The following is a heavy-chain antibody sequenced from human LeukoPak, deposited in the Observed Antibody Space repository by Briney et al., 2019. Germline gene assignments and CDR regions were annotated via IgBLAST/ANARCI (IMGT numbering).Heavy chain of an antibody. CDR2: ISSSGSTI. CDR3: ASYCGGDCYWVDY. CDR1: GFTFSSYE. V-gene: IGHV3-48*03. D-gene: IGHD2-21*02. J-gene: IGHJ4*02. Sequence: GGSLRLSCAASGFTFSSYEMNWVRQAPGKGLEWVSYISSSGSTIYYADSVKGRFTISRNNAKNSLYLQMNSLRAEDTAVYYCASYCGGDCYWVDYWGQGTLVTVSS.